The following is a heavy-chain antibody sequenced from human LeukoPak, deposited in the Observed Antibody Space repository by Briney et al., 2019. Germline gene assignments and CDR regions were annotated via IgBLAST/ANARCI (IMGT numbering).Heavy chain of an antibody. CDR1: GGSFSGHY. J-gene: IGHJ4*02. D-gene: IGHD3-22*01. CDR2: INHSGST. Sequence: SETLSLTCAVYGGSFSGHYWTWIRQPPGKGLEWIGEINHSGSTNYNPSLKSRVTMSEDTSKNQFSLKLSSVAAADTAVYYCARDRYYYDSTGYYFDYWGQGTLVTVSS. CDR3: ARDRYYYDSTGYYFDY. V-gene: IGHV4-34*01.